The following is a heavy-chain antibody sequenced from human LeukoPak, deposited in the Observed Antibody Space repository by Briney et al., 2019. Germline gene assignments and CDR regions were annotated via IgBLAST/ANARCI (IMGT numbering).Heavy chain of an antibody. Sequence: MPSETLSLTCTVSGGSISSYYWSWIRQPPGKGLEWIGYIYYSGSTNYNPSLKSRVTISVDTSKNQFSLKLSSVTAADTAVYYCASTPSDIVVVPAAIPHYMDVWGKGTTVTVSS. CDR1: GGSISSYY. V-gene: IGHV4-59*01. D-gene: IGHD2-2*02. CDR2: IYYSGST. CDR3: ASTPSDIVVVPAAIPHYMDV. J-gene: IGHJ6*03.